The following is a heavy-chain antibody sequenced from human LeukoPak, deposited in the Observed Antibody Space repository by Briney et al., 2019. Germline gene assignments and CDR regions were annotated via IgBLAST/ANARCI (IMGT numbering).Heavy chain of an antibody. Sequence: PGGSLRLSCVTSGFTFSRFGMTWVRQPPGKGLEWVSAISNNGGYTYYADSVQGRFTISRDNSKSTLCLQMNSLRAEDTAVYYCAKQLGYCSDGSCYFPYWGQGTLVTVSS. CDR2: ISNNGGYT. V-gene: IGHV3-23*01. D-gene: IGHD2-15*01. J-gene: IGHJ4*02. CDR1: GFTFSRFG. CDR3: AKQLGYCSDGSCYFPY.